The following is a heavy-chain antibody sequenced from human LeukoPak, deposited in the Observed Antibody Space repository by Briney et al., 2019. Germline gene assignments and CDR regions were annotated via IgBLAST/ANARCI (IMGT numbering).Heavy chain of an antibody. CDR3: ARVEQWLANFDF. Sequence: ASVKVSCKASGYTFSGYYIHWVRQAPGQGPEWMGWINPNSGGTNYAQKSQGRVTMTRDTSISTAYMELSRLRSDDTAVYYCARVEQWLANFDFWGQGTLVTVSS. CDR2: INPNSGGT. V-gene: IGHV1-2*02. J-gene: IGHJ4*02. D-gene: IGHD6-19*01. CDR1: GYTFSGYY.